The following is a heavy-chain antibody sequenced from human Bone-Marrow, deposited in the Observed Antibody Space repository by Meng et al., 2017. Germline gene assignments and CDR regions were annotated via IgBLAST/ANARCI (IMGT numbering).Heavy chain of an antibody. CDR3: ARERSGSYSLFSIYYYYYYGMDV. D-gene: IGHD1-26*01. CDR2: INHNSGGT. J-gene: IGHJ6*02. V-gene: IGHV1-2*06. CDR1: GGTFSSYA. Sequence: ASVKVSCKASGGTFSSYAISWVRQAPGQGLEWMGRINHNSGGTNYAQKFQGRVTMTRDTSISTAYMELSRLRSDDTAVYYCARERSGSYSLFSIYYYYYYGMDVWGQGTTVTVSS.